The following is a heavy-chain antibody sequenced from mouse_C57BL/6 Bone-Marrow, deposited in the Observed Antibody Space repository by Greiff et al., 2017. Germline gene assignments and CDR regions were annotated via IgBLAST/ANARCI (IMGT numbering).Heavy chain of an antibody. J-gene: IGHJ1*03. CDR3: AREYDCNYWDVAV. CDR1: GYTFTSYW. D-gene: IGHD2-14*01. Sequence: VQLQQPGAELVKPGASVKLSCKASGYTFTSYWMNWVKQRPGQGLEWIGNIYPSDGSTHYNEKFKGKATLTVDTSSSTAYMQLSSLTSEDSAVYYCAREYDCNYWDVAVWGKGTLVTVS. CDR2: IYPSDGST. V-gene: IGHV1-55*01.